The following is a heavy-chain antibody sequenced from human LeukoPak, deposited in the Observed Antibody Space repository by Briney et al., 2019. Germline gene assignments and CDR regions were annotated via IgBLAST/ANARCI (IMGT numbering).Heavy chain of an antibody. J-gene: IGHJ4*02. CDR1: GGSISSYY. CDR3: ARHSIVGQWLVPFDY. V-gene: IGHV4-59*08. CDR2: IYYSGST. D-gene: IGHD6-19*01. Sequence: SETLSLTCTVSGGSISSYYWSWIREPPGKGLEWIGYIYYSGSTNYNPSLKSRVTISVDTSKNQFSLKLSSVTAADTAVYYCARHSIVGQWLVPFDYWGQGTLVTVSS.